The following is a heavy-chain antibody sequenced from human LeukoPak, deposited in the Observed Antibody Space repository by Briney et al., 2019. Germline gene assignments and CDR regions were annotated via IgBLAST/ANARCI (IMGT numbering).Heavy chain of an antibody. D-gene: IGHD3-9*01. J-gene: IGHJ5*02. CDR3: AGAHYDILTGYQNWFDP. CDR2: IYHSGST. Sequence: SETLSLTCTVYGYSISSGYYWGWIRQPPGKGLEWIGSIYHSGSTYYNPSLKSRVTISVDTSKNQFSLKLSSVTAADTAVYYCAGAHYDILTGYQNWFDPWGQGTLVTVSS. CDR1: GYSISSGYY. V-gene: IGHV4-38-2*02.